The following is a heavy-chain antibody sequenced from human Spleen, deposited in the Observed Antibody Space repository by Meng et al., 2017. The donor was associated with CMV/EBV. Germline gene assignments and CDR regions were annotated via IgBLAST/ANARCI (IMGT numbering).Heavy chain of an antibody. CDR1: GTSFSDFS. CDR3: AREFSSGYYYGY. V-gene: IGHV4-34*01. D-gene: IGHD3-22*01. Sequence: SETLSLTCAVFGTSFSDFSWTWIRQPPGKGLEWIGQISHKGVTNYNPSLKSRVSISVDTSKEQFSLRLRFLTAADTAVYYCAREFSSGYYYGYWGQGTLVTVSS. J-gene: IGHJ4*02. CDR2: ISHKGVT.